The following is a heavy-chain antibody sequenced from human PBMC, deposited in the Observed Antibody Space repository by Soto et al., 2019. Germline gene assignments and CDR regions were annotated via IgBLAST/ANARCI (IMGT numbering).Heavy chain of an antibody. CDR1: GGSISSYY. CDR2: IYYSGST. V-gene: IGHV4-59*12. D-gene: IGHD2-21*02. CDR3: TTLPPRIVVVVSPIPT. J-gene: IGHJ5*02. Sequence: SETQSLTYTVSGGSISSYYGSWIRQPPGKGLEWIGYIYYSGSTNYNPSLKSRVTISVDTSKNQFSLELSSVTAADTAIYYCTTLPPRIVVVVSPIPTWGQGTPVTVSS.